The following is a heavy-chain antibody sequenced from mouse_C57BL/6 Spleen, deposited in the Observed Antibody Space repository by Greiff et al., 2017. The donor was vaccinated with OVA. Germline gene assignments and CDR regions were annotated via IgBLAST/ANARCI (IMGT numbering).Heavy chain of an antibody. J-gene: IGHJ4*01. CDR3: ARDGNERYYAMDY. CDR2: IYPGDGDT. V-gene: IGHV1-80*01. CDR1: GYAFSSYW. D-gene: IGHD2-1*01. Sequence: VKVVESGAELVKPGASVKISCKASGYAFSSYWMNWVKQRPGKGLEWIGQIYPGDGDTNYNGKFKGKATLTADKSSSTAYMQLSSLTSEDSAVYFCARDGNERYYAMDYWGQGTSGTVSS.